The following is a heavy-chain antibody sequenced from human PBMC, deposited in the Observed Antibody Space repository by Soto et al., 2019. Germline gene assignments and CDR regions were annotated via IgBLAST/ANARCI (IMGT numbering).Heavy chain of an antibody. D-gene: IGHD3-22*01. Sequence: QLQLQESGPGLVKPSETLSLTCTVSGGSISSSSYYWGWIRQPPGKGLEWIGSIYYSGSTYYNPSPKSRGTIPVDTSKNQFSLPPSSVTAADTAVYYCARRLYYDSSGFEGGGMDVWGQGTTVTVSS. CDR2: IYYSGST. J-gene: IGHJ6*02. CDR3: ARRLYYDSSGFEGGGMDV. V-gene: IGHV4-39*01. CDR1: GGSISSSSYY.